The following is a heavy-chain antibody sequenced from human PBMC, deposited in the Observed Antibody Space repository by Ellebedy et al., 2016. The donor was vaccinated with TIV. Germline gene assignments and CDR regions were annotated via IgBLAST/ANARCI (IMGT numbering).Heavy chain of an antibody. CDR3: ARAFREPYYYYYMDV. CDR1: GGSISSYY. Sequence: SETLSLXXTVSGGSISSYYWSWIRQPPGKGLEWIGYIYYSGSTYYNPSLKSRVTISVDTSKNQFSLKLSSVTAADTAVYYCARAFREPYYYYYMDVWGKGTTVTVSS. V-gene: IGHV4-59*12. D-gene: IGHD3-10*01. J-gene: IGHJ6*03. CDR2: IYYSGST.